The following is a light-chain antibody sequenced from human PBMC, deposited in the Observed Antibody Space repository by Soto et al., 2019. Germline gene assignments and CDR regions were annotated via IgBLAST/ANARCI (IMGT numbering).Light chain of an antibody. V-gene: IGKV1-39*01. CDR2: AAS. J-gene: IGKJ5*01. Sequence: DIQMTPSPSSLSASVGDRVTITCRASQSISSYLNWYQQKPGKAPKLPIYAASSLQSGVPSRFSGSGSGTDFTLTISSLQPEDFATYYCQQSDSTPLTFGQGTRLEIK. CDR3: QQSDSTPLT. CDR1: QSISSY.